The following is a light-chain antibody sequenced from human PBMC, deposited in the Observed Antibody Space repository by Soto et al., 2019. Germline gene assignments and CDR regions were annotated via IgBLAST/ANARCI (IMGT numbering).Light chain of an antibody. CDR3: CSYAGSGIVI. CDR1: SSDVGSYNL. Sequence: QSALTQPASVSGSPEQSITISCTGTSSDVGSYNLVSWYQQHPGKVPKLMIYEVSKRPSGVSNRFSGSKFGNTASLTISGLQAEDEADYYCCSYAGSGIVIFGGGTTLTVL. V-gene: IGLV2-23*02. CDR2: EVS. J-gene: IGLJ2*01.